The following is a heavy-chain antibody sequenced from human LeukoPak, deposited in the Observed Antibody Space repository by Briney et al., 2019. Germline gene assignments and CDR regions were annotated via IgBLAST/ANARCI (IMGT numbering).Heavy chain of an antibody. CDR1: GGSISSSRYY. D-gene: IGHD1-26*01. V-gene: IGHV4-39*07. CDR2: IYYTGST. Sequence: PSETLSLTCTVSGGSISSSRYYWGWIRQPPGKGLVWIGSIYYTGSTYDNPTLKSRVTMSVDTSRNQFSLKLYSVTAADTAMYYCAREDSAISDNAFDIWGQGTLVTISS. CDR3: AREDSAISDNAFDI. J-gene: IGHJ3*02.